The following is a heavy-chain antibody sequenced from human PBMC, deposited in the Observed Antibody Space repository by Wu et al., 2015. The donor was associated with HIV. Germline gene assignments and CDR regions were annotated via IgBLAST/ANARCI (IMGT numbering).Heavy chain of an antibody. CDR2: IYYSGST. Sequence: QVQLQESGPRLVKPSETLSLSCTVSGGYISDHYWSWIRQPPGQGLERIGYIYYSGSTKYNPSLKSRVTISLDTSKNQFSLKLSSVTAADTAVYYCARGSEMSIVATRGAFDIWGQGTMVTVSS. CDR1: GGYISDHY. D-gene: IGHD5-12*01. J-gene: IGHJ3*02. V-gene: IGHV4-59*11. CDR3: ARGSEMSIVATRGAFDI.